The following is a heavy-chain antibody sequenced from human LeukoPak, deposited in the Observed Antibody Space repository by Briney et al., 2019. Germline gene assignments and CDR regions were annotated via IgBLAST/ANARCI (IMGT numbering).Heavy chain of an antibody. CDR1: GYSFTSYW. V-gene: IGHV5-51*01. Sequence: GESLKISCKGSGYSFTSYWIGWVRQMPGKGLEWMGIIYPGDSDTRFSPSFQGQVTISADKSISTAYLQWSSLKASDTAMYYCASTYYYGSGSYYKSAFDIWGQGTMVTVSS. J-gene: IGHJ3*02. CDR3: ASTYYYGSGSYYKSAFDI. D-gene: IGHD3-10*01. CDR2: IYPGDSDT.